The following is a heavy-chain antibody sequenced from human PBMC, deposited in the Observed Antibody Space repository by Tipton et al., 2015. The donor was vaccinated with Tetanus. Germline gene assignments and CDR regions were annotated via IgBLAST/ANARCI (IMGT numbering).Heavy chain of an antibody. CDR2: ISGGGDRT. V-gene: IGHV3-23*02. D-gene: IGHD3-16*01. Sequence: GSLRLSCAASGFTLSDYYMSWIRQAPGKGLEWVSAISGGGDRTFYEDSVKGRFTISRDNSEKTLSLQMNSLRAEDTAIYYCAKDLGDVFQGAFDVWGPGTTVTVSS. CDR1: GFTLSDYY. J-gene: IGHJ3*01. CDR3: AKDLGDVFQGAFDV.